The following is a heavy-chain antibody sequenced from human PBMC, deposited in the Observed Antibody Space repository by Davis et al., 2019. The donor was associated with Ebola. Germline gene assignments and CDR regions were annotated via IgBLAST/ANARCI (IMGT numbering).Heavy chain of an antibody. CDR2: INPNSGGT. CDR3: ARDGIDY. CDR1: GYTFTDYY. J-gene: IGHJ4*02. Sequence: ASVKVSCKASGYTFTDYYMHWVRQAPAQGLEWMGRINPNSGGTNYARKFQGRVTMTRDTSISTAYVELSRLRSDDTAVYYCARDGIDYWGQGTLVTVSS. V-gene: IGHV1-2*06.